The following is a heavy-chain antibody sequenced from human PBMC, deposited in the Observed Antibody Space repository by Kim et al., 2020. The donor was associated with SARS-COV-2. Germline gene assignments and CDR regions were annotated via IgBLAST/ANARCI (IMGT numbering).Heavy chain of an antibody. CDR1: GGSISSSNW. CDR2: IYHSGST. CDR3: ARLGTTENYGPYYYYGMDV. D-gene: IGHD4-17*01. J-gene: IGHJ6*02. Sequence: SETLSLTCAVSGGSISSSNWWSWVRQPPGKGLEWIGEIYHSGSTNYNPSLKSRVTISVDKSKNQFSLKLSSVTAADTAVYYCARLGTTENYGPYYYYGMDVWGQGTTVTVSS. V-gene: IGHV4-4*02.